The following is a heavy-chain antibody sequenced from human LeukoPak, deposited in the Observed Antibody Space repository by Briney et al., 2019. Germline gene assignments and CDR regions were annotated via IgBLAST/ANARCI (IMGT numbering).Heavy chain of an antibody. CDR3: ARDTHRTSDAFDI. Sequence: GASVKVSCKASGYTFTSYDINWVRQATGQGLEWMGWMNPNSGNTGYAQKLQGRVTMTTDTSTSTAYMELRSLRSDDKAVYYCARDTHRTSDAFDIWGQGTMVTVSS. CDR2: MNPNSGNT. CDR1: GYTFTSYD. J-gene: IGHJ3*02. D-gene: IGHD5-18*01. V-gene: IGHV1-8*02.